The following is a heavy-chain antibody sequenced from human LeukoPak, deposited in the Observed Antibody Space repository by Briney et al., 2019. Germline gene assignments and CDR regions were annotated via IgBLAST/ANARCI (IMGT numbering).Heavy chain of an antibody. CDR2: INPSGGST. D-gene: IGHD4-11*01. V-gene: IGHV1-46*01. CDR1: GYTFTSYY. J-gene: IGHJ4*02. CDR3: ARYGNWYYFDY. Sequence: ASVKVSCKASGYTFTSYYMHWVRQAPGQGLEWMGIINPSGGSTSYAQKFQGRVTMTRDTSTSTVYMELNSLRSEDTAVYYCARYGNWYYFDYWGQGTLVTVSS.